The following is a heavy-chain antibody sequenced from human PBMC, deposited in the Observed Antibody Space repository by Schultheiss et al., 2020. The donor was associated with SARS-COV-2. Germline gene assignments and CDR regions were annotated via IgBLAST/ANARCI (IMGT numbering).Heavy chain of an antibody. CDR3: AKCYDSSGYYWYYFDY. CDR1: GFTFSSYA. J-gene: IGHJ4*02. CDR2: ISYDGSTK. V-gene: IGHV3-30*01. Sequence: GGSLRLSCAASGFTFSSYAMYWVRQAPGKGLEWVAVISYDGSTKFYADSVKGRFTISRDNSKNTLYLQMNSLRAEDTAVYYCAKCYDSSGYYWYYFDYWGQGTLVTVSS. D-gene: IGHD3-22*01.